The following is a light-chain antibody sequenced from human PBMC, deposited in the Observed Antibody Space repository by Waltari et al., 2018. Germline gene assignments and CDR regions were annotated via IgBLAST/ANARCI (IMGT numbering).Light chain of an antibody. CDR3: QQYGNSPIT. V-gene: IGKV3D-20*01. CDR1: QSVSRRY. CDR2: DAS. J-gene: IGKJ5*01. Sequence: EIVLTQSPATLSLSPGERATLSCGASQSVSRRYLAWYQKKPGLAPRRLIYDASTRDTGIPDRFTGSGSGTDFTLTISRLEPEDFAVYYCQQYGNSPITFGQGTRLDIK.